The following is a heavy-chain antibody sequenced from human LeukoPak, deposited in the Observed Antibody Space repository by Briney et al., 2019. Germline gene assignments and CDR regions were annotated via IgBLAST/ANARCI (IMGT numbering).Heavy chain of an antibody. CDR2: IYHSGST. CDR3: ARGVPTSNWFDP. CDR1: GGSISSGGYY. Sequence: LSLTCTVSGGSISSGGYYWSWIRQPPGKGLEWIGYIYHSGSTYYNPSLKSRVTISVDRSKNQFSLKLSSVTAADTAVYYCARGVPTSNWFDPWGQGTLVTVSS. J-gene: IGHJ5*02. V-gene: IGHV4-30-2*01. D-gene: IGHD1-1*01.